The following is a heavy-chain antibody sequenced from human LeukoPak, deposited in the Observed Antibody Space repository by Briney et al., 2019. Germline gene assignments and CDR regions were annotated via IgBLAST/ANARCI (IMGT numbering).Heavy chain of an antibody. D-gene: IGHD2-15*01. CDR2: ISGSGDST. CDR3: AKFWASGRAFDY. J-gene: IGHJ4*02. V-gene: IGHV3-23*01. CDR1: GFTFSSYA. Sequence: GSLRLFCAASGFTFSSYAMSWVRQAPGKGLEWVSAISGSGDSTYYADSVKGRFTISRDNSKNSLHLQMNSLRAEDTAVYYCAKFWASGRAFDYWGQGTLVTVSS.